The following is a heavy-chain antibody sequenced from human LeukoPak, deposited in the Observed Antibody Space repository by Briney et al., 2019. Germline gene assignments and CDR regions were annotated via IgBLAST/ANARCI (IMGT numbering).Heavy chain of an antibody. CDR2: INHSGST. CDR1: GGSFSGYY. V-gene: IGHV4-34*01. Sequence: SETLSLXCAVYGGSFSGYYWSWIRQPPGKGLESIGEINHSGSTNYNPSLKSRVTISVDTSKNQFSLKLSSVTAADTAVYYCARDGHRSSRYMDVWGKGTTVTVSS. D-gene: IGHD6-6*01. J-gene: IGHJ6*03. CDR3: ARDGHRSSRYMDV.